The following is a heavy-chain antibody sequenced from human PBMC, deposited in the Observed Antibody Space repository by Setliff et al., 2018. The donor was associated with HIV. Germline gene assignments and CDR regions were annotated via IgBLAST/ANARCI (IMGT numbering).Heavy chain of an antibody. Sequence: PGGSLRLSCAASGFTFDDYAMHWGRQSPGKGPEWVAGITWNSATIAYADSVQGRFTISRDNDRHYVYLQMTSLRPEDTALYYCAKDYGDGHNWGAFDIWGQGTMVT. V-gene: IGHV3-9*01. CDR1: GFTFDDYA. CDR3: AKDYGDGHNWGAFDI. J-gene: IGHJ3*02. CDR2: ITWNSATI. D-gene: IGHD3-16*01.